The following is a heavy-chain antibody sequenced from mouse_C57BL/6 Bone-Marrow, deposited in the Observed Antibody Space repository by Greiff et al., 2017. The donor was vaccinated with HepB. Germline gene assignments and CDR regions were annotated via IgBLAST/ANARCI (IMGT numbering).Heavy chain of an antibody. CDR3: ARSGASSGYPWFAY. V-gene: IGHV1-55*01. CDR2: IYPGSGST. J-gene: IGHJ3*01. CDR1: GYTFTSYW. Sequence: QVQLQQPGAELVKPGASVKMSCKASGYTFTSYWITWVKQRPGQGLEWIGDIYPGSGSTNYNEKFKSKATLTVDTSSSTAYMQLSSLTSEDSAVYYCARSGASSGYPWFAYWGQGTLVTVSA. D-gene: IGHD3-2*02.